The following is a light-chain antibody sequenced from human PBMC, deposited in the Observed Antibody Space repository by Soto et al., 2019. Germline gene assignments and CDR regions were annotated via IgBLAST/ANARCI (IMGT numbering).Light chain of an antibody. V-gene: IGLV2-14*01. CDR1: SSDVGGYNY. J-gene: IGLJ2*01. CDR3: SSYTSSLVV. Sequence: QSVLTQPASVSGSPGQWITISCTGTSSDVGGYNYVSWYQQHPGKAPKLMIYDVSNRPSGVSNRFSGSKSGNTASLTISGLQAEDEADYYCSSYTSSLVVFGGGTTLTVL. CDR2: DVS.